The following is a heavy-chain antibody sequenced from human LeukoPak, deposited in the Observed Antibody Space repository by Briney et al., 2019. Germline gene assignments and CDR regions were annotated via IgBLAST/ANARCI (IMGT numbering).Heavy chain of an antibody. CDR3: ARVVGSRANYFDY. J-gene: IGHJ4*02. Sequence: GGSLRLSCAASGFTFSSYSMHWVRQAPGKGLEWVGFVSNDGNNEYTESLKGRFIISRDNSKNTLYLQMNSLRPEDTAVYYCARVVGSRANYFDYWGQGTLVTVSS. D-gene: IGHD2-15*01. CDR2: VSNDGNNE. CDR1: GFTFSSYS. V-gene: IGHV3-30-3*01.